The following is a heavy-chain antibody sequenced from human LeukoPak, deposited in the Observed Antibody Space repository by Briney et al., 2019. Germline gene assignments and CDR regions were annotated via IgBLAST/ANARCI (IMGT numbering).Heavy chain of an antibody. J-gene: IGHJ4*02. CDR1: GGSISSYY. CDR3: ARGPPQYYFDY. CDR2: IYYSGNT. V-gene: IGHV4-59*08. Sequence: SETLSLTCTVSGGSISSYYWSWIRQPPGKGLEWIGYIYYSGNTNYNPSLKSRVTISVDTSKNQFSLKLSSVTAADTAVYYCARGPPQYYFDYWGQGTLVTVPS.